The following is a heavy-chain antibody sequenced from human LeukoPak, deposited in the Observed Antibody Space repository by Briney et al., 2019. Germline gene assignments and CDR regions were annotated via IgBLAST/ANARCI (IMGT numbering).Heavy chain of an antibody. CDR3: AKDCDYGGNSNDAFDI. Sequence: GGSLRLSCAASGFTFSSYAMSWVHQAPGKGLEWVSAISGSGGSTYYADSVKGRFTISRDNSKNTLYLQMSSLRAEDTAVYYCAKDCDYGGNSNDAFDIWGQGTMVTVSS. J-gene: IGHJ3*02. D-gene: IGHD4/OR15-4a*01. V-gene: IGHV3-23*01. CDR2: ISGSGGST. CDR1: GFTFSSYA.